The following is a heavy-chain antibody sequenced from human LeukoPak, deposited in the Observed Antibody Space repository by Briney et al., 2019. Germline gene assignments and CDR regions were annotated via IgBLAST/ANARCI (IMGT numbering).Heavy chain of an antibody. CDR3: AKDSVVVTAIHFDY. V-gene: IGHV3-30*04. Sequence: PGGSLRLSCAASGFTFSSYAMHWVRQAPGKGLEWVAVISYDGSNKYYADSVKGRFTISRDNSKNTLYLQMNSLRAEDTAVYYCAKDSVVVTAIHFDYWGQGTLVTVSS. CDR1: GFTFSSYA. CDR2: ISYDGSNK. D-gene: IGHD2-21*02. J-gene: IGHJ4*02.